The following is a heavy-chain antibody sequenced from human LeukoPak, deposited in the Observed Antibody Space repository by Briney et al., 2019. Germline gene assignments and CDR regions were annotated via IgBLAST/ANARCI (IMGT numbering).Heavy chain of an antibody. CDR2: IYYSGNT. CDR3: ARDLAL. V-gene: IGHV4-59*01. D-gene: IGHD3-3*02. CDR1: GGSISSYY. Sequence: SETLSLTCTVSGGSISSYYWSWIRQPPGKGLEWIGYIYYSGNTNYNPSLKSRVTISVDTSKNQFSLKLSSVTAADTALYYCARDLALWGQGTMVTVSS. J-gene: IGHJ3*01.